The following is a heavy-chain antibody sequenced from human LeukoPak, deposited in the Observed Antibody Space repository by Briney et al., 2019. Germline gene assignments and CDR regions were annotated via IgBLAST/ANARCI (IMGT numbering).Heavy chain of an antibody. Sequence: PSETLSLTCTVSGGSISSGDYYWSWIRQPPGKGLEWIGYIYYSGSTYYNPSLKSRVTISVDTSKNQFSLKLSSVTAADTAVYYCAREGYGEQDFDYWGRGTLVTVSS. D-gene: IGHD4-17*01. V-gene: IGHV4-30-4*01. CDR2: IYYSGST. J-gene: IGHJ4*02. CDR1: GGSISSGDYY. CDR3: AREGYGEQDFDY.